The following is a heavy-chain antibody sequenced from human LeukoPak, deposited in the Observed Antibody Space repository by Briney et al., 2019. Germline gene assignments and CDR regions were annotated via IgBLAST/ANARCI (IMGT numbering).Heavy chain of an antibody. CDR1: GFTFSNAW. D-gene: IGHD2-2*01. CDR3: ARDASSTSCYDY. V-gene: IGHV3-21*01. CDR2: ISSSSSYI. J-gene: IGHJ4*02. Sequence: GGSLRLSCAASGFTFSNAWMSWVRQAPGKGLEWVSSISSSSSYIYYADSVKGRFTISRDNAKNSLYLQMNSLRAEDTAVYYCARDASSTSCYDYWGQGTLVTVSS.